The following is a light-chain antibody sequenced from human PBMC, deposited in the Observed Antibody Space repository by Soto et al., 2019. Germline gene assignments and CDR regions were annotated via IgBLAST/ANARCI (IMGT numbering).Light chain of an antibody. V-gene: IGLV1-51*01. J-gene: IGLJ2*01. CDR3: ATWDGSLPGEV. CDR1: SSNIGNNY. CDR2: DNN. Sequence: QSVLTQSPSVSAAPGQTVTISCSGSSSNIGNNYVSWYQQVPGTAPKLLIYDNNKRPSGIPDRFSGSKSGTSGTLDITGLQTGGEADYYCATWDGSLPGEVFGGGTKLTVL.